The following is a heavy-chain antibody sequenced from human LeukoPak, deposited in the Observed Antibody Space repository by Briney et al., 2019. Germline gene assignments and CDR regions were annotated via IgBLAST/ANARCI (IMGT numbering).Heavy chain of an antibody. CDR2: INPNGGST. D-gene: IGHD2-15*01. CDR3: ARVGRDSPYDY. CDR1: GYTFTSYY. J-gene: IGHJ4*02. Sequence: ASVKVSFKSSGYTFTSYYMHWVRQAPGQGLEWMGIINPNGGSTRYEQKFQGIVTMSRNTSTRTVYMELSSLRSEDTAVYYCARVGRDSPYDYWGQGTLVTVSS. V-gene: IGHV1-46*01.